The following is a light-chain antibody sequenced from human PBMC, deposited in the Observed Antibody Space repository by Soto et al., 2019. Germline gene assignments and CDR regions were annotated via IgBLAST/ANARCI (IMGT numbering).Light chain of an antibody. V-gene: IGKV3-20*01. Sequence: ILLTQSPGPLSLSPGERATLSCRASQSVSSSYLAWYQQKPGQAPRLLIYGASSRATGISDRFSGSGSGTDFTLTISRLEPEDFAVYYCQQYGRSLWTFGQGTKVDIK. CDR1: QSVSSSY. J-gene: IGKJ1*01. CDR3: QQYGRSLWT. CDR2: GAS.